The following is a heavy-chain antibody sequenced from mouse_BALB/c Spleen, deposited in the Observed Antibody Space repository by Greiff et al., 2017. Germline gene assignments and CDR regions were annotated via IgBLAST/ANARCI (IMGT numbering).Heavy chain of an antibody. CDR1: GFSLSRYS. Sequence: VHLVESGPGLVAPSQSLSITCTVSGFSLSRYSVHWVRQPPGKGLEWLGMIWGGGSTDYNSALKSRLSISKDNSKSQVFLKMNSLQTDDTAMYYCARDGELGRGFAYWGQGTLVTVSA. CDR3: ARDGELGRGFAY. D-gene: IGHD4-1*01. CDR2: IWGGGST. V-gene: IGHV2-6-4*01. J-gene: IGHJ3*01.